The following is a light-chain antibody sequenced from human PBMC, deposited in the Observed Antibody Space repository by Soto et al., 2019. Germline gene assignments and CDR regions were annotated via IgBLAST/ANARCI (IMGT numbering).Light chain of an antibody. CDR2: EVS. Sequence: QSALTQPASVSGSPGQSITISCTGTSSDVGTYNYVSWYQRHPGKAPKLMIYEVSNRPSGVSNRFSGSKSGNTASLTISGLQDEDEGDYYCSSYTRSSTYVVFGGGTKVTVL. V-gene: IGLV2-14*01. J-gene: IGLJ2*01. CDR1: SSDVGTYNY. CDR3: SSYTRSSTYVV.